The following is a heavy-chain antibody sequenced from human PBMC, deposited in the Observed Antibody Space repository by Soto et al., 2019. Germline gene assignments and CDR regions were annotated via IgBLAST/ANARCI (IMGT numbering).Heavy chain of an antibody. Sequence: SETLSLTCTVSGAAMSSGGYYWTWIRQSPGKVLEWIVYIYYSGSTYYNPSLESRVSISLDTSSIQFSLTLHSVTSSYTAIYYCARDRHNKFFDPWGQGTLVTVSS. CDR1: GAAMSSGGYY. J-gene: IGHJ5*02. CDR2: IYYSGST. CDR3: ARDRHNKFFDP. D-gene: IGHD1-1*01. V-gene: IGHV4-31*03.